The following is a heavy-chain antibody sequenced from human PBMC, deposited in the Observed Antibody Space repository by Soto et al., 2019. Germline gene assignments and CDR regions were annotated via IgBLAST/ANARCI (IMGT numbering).Heavy chain of an antibody. CDR1: GVSVSSGSYY. Sequence: SETLSLTCTVSGVSVSSGSYYWSWIRQPPGKGLEWIGYIYYSGSTNYNPSLKSRVTISVDTSKNQFSLKLSSVTAADTAVYYCARVSTSPGYDFWSGYYYYYYGMDVWGQGTTVTVSS. D-gene: IGHD3-3*01. CDR3: ARVSTSPGYDFWSGYYYYYYGMDV. V-gene: IGHV4-61*01. CDR2: IYYSGST. J-gene: IGHJ6*02.